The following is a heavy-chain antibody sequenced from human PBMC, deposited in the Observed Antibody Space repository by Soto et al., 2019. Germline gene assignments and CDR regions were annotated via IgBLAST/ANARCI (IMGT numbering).Heavy chain of an antibody. CDR1: GSTFSNAW. D-gene: IGHD3-9*01. CDR2: IKSKTDGGTT. J-gene: IGHJ6*02. V-gene: IGHV3-15*01. CDR3: TTSSWDTIFYYGMDV. Sequence: NPVGSLRLSCAASGSTFSNAWMSWVRQAPGKRLEWVGRIKSKTDGGTTDYVAPVKGRFTISRDDSKNTLYLQMNSLKTEGTAVYYCTTSSWDTIFYYGMDVWGQGTTVTVSS.